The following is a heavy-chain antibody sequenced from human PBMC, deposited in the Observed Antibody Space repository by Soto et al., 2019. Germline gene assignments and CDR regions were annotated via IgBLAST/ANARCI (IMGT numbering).Heavy chain of an antibody. CDR3: AREVDWSGYFWFDP. CDR2: INAGNGNT. V-gene: IGHV1-3*01. CDR1: GYTFTSYA. Sequence: GASVKVSCKASGYTFTSYAMHWVRQAPGQRLEWMGWINAGNGNTKYSQKFQGRVTITRDTSASTAYMELSSLRSEDTAVYYCAREVDWSGYFWFDPWGQGTLVTVSS. D-gene: IGHD3-3*01. J-gene: IGHJ5*02.